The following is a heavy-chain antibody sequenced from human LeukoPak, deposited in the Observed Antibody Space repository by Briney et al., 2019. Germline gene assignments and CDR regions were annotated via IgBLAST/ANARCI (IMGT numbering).Heavy chain of an antibody. V-gene: IGHV1-18*01. J-gene: IGHJ5*02. CDR1: GYTFTSYG. Sequence: ASVKVSCKASGYTFTSYGISWVRQAPGQGLEWMGWISAYNGNTNYAQKLQGRVTMTTDTSTSTAYMELRSLRSDDTAVYYCARDHGGYSSGWYHTWGQGTLVTVSS. CDR2: ISAYNGNT. CDR3: ARDHGGYSSGWYHT. D-gene: IGHD6-19*01.